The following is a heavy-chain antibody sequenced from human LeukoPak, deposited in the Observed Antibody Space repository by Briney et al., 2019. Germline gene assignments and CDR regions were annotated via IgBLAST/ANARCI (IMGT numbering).Heavy chain of an antibody. Sequence: GASVKVSCKASGYTFTNNYMHWVRQAPGQGLEWMGWINPNSGGTNYAQKFQGRVTMTRDTSISTAYMELSRLRSDDTAVYYCARDRFVRRATTSLCDYWGQGTLVTVSS. D-gene: IGHD1-7*01. CDR2: INPNSGGT. V-gene: IGHV1-2*02. J-gene: IGHJ4*02. CDR3: ARDRFVRRATTSLCDY. CDR1: GYTFTNNY.